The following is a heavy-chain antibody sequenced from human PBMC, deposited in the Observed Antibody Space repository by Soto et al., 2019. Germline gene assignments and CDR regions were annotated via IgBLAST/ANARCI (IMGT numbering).Heavy chain of an antibody. D-gene: IGHD3-22*01. CDR2: ISSSSSTI. CDR1: GFTFSSCS. J-gene: IGHJ4*02. V-gene: IGHV3-48*01. CDR3: ARGAYYYDSSGLSY. Sequence: EVQLVESGGGLVQPGGSLRLSCAASGFTFSSCSMNWVRQAPGKGLEWVSYISSSSSTIYYADSVKGRFTIPRDNAKNSLYLQMNSLRAEDTAVYYCARGAYYYDSSGLSYWGQGTLVTVSS.